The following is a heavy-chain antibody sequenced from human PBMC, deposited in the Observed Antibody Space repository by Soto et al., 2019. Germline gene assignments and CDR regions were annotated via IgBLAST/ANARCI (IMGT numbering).Heavy chain of an antibody. CDR3: ATRITVFGLLIPPFDP. CDR2: INHTGGT. CDR1: VGSGNGYY. V-gene: IGHV4-34*01. Sequence: PSETLSPTGAVYVGSGNGYYWNGIRQPPGKGLEWIGEINHTGGTLYNPSLRSRVTMSVDTSKNQFSLRLSSVTAADTAIYYCATRITVFGLLIPPFDPWGQGTQVTV. J-gene: IGHJ5*02. D-gene: IGHD3-3*01.